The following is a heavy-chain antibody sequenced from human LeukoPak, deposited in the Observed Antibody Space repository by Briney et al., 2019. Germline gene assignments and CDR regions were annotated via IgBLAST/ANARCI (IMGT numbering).Heavy chain of an antibody. CDR3: ARVRRLGIAAAGTDYYYYYYGMDV. Sequence: ASVKVSCKASGYTFTSYYMHWVRQAPGQGLEWMGIINPSGGSTSYAQKFQGRVTMTRDTSTSTVYMELSSLRSEDTAVYYCARVRRLGIAAAGTDYYYYYYGMDVWGQGTTVTVSS. V-gene: IGHV1-46*01. CDR2: INPSGGST. J-gene: IGHJ6*02. D-gene: IGHD6-13*01. CDR1: GYTFTSYY.